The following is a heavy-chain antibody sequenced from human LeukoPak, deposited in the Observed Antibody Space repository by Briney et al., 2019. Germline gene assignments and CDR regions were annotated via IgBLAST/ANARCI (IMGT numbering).Heavy chain of an antibody. V-gene: IGHV1-69*05. D-gene: IGHD6-13*01. Sequence: GASVKVSCKASGGTFISYAISWVRQAPGQALEWMGRIIPIFGTANYPQKFQGRVTITTDESTSTAYMELSSLRTEDTAVYYCARGASSWSHYYYYMDVWGKGTTVTV. CDR2: IIPIFGTA. CDR1: GGTFISYA. J-gene: IGHJ6*03. CDR3: ARGASSWSHYYYYMDV.